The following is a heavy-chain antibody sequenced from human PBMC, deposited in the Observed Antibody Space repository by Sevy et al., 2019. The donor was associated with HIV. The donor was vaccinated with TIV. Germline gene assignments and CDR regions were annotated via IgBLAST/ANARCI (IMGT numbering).Heavy chain of an antibody. CDR3: SRGTTSRIVGTTTSLDY. CDR1: GCTFSDYY. CDR2: ISSSGSTI. D-gene: IGHD1-26*01. Sequence: GGSLRLSCAASGCTFSDYYMTWIRQAPGKGLEWVSYISSSGSTIYYPDSVKGRFTISRDNAKNSLYLQMSSLIVEDTAIYYCSRGTTSRIVGTTTSLDYWGLGTLVTVSS. V-gene: IGHV3-11*01. J-gene: IGHJ4*02.